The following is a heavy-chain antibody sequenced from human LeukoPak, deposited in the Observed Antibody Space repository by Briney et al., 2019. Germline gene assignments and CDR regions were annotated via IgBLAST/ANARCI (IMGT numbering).Heavy chain of an antibody. Sequence: GGSLRLSYAASGFTFSSYWMSWVRQAPGKGLEWVANIKQDGSEKYYVDSVKGRFTISRDNARNSLYLQMNSLRAEDTAVYYCARDLGPPTTGDKRFDYWGQGTLVTVSS. D-gene: IGHD7-27*01. CDR2: IKQDGSEK. V-gene: IGHV3-7*03. J-gene: IGHJ4*02. CDR3: ARDLGPPTTGDKRFDY. CDR1: GFTFSSYW.